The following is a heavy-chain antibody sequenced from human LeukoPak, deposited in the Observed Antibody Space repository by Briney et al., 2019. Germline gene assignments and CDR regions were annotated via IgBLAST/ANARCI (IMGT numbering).Heavy chain of an antibody. D-gene: IGHD4-17*01. Sequence: SETLSLTCTVSGGSISSSSYYWGWIRQPPGKGLEWIGSIYYSGSTYYNPSLKSRVTISVDTSKNQFSLKLSSVTAADTAVYYCARHDYGGYVSPYYFDYWGQGTLVTVSS. V-gene: IGHV4-39*01. CDR3: ARHDYGGYVSPYYFDY. CDR2: IYYSGST. CDR1: GGSISSSSYY. J-gene: IGHJ4*02.